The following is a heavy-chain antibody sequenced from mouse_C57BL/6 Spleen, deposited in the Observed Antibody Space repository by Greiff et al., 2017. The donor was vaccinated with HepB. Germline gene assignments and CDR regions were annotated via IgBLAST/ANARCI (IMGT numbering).Heavy chain of an antibody. V-gene: IGHV3-6*01. Sequence: EVKLMESGPGLVKPSQSLSLTCSVTGYSITSGYYWNWIRQFPGNKLEWMGYISYDGSNNYNPSLKNRISITRDTSKNQFFLKLNSVTTEDTATYYCARGGGLYYAMDYWGQGTSVTVSS. CDR1: GYSITSGYY. J-gene: IGHJ4*01. CDR2: ISYDGSN. CDR3: ARGGGLYYAMDY.